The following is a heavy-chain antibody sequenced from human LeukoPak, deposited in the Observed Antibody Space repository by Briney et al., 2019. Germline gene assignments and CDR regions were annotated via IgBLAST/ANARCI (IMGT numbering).Heavy chain of an antibody. CDR1: GYTFTSYY. Sequence: ASVKVSCKASGYTFTSYYMHWVRQAPGQGLEWMGIINPSGGSTSYAQKFQGIVTMTRDTSTSTVYMELSSLRSEDTAVYYCAREGSSDYYDSSGLDYWGQGTLVTVSS. D-gene: IGHD3-22*01. CDR2: INPSGGST. CDR3: AREGSSDYYDSSGLDY. V-gene: IGHV1-46*01. J-gene: IGHJ4*02.